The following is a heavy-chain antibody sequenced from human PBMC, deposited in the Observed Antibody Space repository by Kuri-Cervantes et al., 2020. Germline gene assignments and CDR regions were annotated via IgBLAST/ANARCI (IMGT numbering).Heavy chain of an antibody. CDR1: GFTFSSYA. CDR3: AGTDSSSWYEVWPGYYYYYYGMDV. CDR2: ISGSGGSK. Sequence: GESLKISCAASGFTFSSYAMSWVRQAPGKGLEWVSAISGSGGSKYYADSVKGRFTISRDNSKNTLYLQMNSLRAEDTAVYYCAGTDSSSWYEVWPGYYYYYYGMDVWGQGTTVTVSS. J-gene: IGHJ6*02. D-gene: IGHD6-13*01. V-gene: IGHV3-23*01.